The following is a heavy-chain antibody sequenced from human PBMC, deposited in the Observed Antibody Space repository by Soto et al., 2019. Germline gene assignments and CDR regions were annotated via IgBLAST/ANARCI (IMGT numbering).Heavy chain of an antibody. J-gene: IGHJ2*01. CDR3: ARGGWLQFYWYFDL. V-gene: IGHV3-7*05. CDR2: IRPDGSER. CDR1: GFTFSNYW. D-gene: IGHD5-12*01. Sequence: EVQLVESGGGLVQPGGSLRLSCAASGFTFSNYWMSWVRQAPGKGLEGVANIRPDGSERNYVDSVKGRFTISRDNAKNSLFLQMNSLRAEDTAMYYCARGGWLQFYWYFDLWGRGTLVTVSS.